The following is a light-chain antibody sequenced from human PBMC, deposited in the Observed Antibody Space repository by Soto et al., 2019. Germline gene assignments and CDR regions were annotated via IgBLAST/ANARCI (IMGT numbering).Light chain of an antibody. CDR2: DAS. CDR1: ESVSSNQ. Sequence: VVLTQSPATLSLSPGERAALSFGASESVSSNQLAWYQQKPGLAPRILIYDASSRASGIPERFSGSGSGTGFSLTISRLEPEDSAVYYCQQYGSSPITFGQGTRLEIK. V-gene: IGKV3D-20*01. J-gene: IGKJ5*01. CDR3: QQYGSSPIT.